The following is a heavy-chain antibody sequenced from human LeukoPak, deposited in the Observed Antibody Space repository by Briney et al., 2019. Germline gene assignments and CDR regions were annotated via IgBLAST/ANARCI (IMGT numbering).Heavy chain of an antibody. J-gene: IGHJ3*02. CDR1: GYTFTGYY. Sequence: ASVKVSCKASGYTFTGYYMHWVRQAPGQGLEWMGWINPNSGGTNYAQKFQGRVTMTRDTSISTAYMELSRLRSDDTAVYYCARVIVGARGYSRDYDAFDIWGQGTMVTVSS. D-gene: IGHD1-26*01. CDR3: ARVIVGARGYSRDYDAFDI. CDR2: INPNSGGT. V-gene: IGHV1-2*02.